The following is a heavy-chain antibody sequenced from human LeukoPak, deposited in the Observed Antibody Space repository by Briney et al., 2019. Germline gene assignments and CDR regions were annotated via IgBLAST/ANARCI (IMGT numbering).Heavy chain of an antibody. V-gene: IGHV4-59*01. J-gene: IGHJ4*02. Sequence: SGTLSLPCSGAGGSIISYYWRWIRRPAGEGLVGMGNIYHSGSTNYKPALKRRVTISVVTSKNQFSLKLTSVTAADTALYYCARVTRFFGSGFVDYWGQGTLVTVSS. CDR2: IYHSGST. CDR3: ARVTRFFGSGFVDY. CDR1: GGSIISYY. D-gene: IGHD3-10*01.